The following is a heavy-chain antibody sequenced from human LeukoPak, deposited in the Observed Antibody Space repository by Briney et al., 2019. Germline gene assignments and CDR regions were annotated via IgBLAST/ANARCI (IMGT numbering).Heavy chain of an antibody. D-gene: IGHD2-21*01. CDR1: GGSISSGGYS. J-gene: IGHJ6*03. CDR2: IACTGST. Sequence: SETLSLTCAVSGGSISSGGYSWSWIRQPPGKGLEWIGYIACTGSTNYNPSLKSRVTISIDTSKNQFSLKLSSVTAADTAIYYCVRAPSCPGDCYSGYMDVWGKGTTVTVSS. V-gene: IGHV4-61*08. CDR3: VRAPSCPGDCYSGYMDV.